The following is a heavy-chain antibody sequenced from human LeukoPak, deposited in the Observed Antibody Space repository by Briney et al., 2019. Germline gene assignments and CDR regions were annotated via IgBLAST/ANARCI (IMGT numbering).Heavy chain of an antibody. CDR3: ARGGHRNLDY. CDR1: GFTFSDYS. J-gene: IGHJ4*02. V-gene: IGHV3-7*05. CDR2: IKDGGSEK. Sequence: PGGSLRLSCAASGFTFSDYSMTWVRQAPGKGLEWVATIKDGGSEKYYVDSVKGRFTIPRDNAGNSVHLQMNSLRAEDTAVYYCARGGHRNLDYWGQGALVTVSS.